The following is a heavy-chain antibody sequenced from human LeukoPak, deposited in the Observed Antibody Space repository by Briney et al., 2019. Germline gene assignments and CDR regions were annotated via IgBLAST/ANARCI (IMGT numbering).Heavy chain of an antibody. V-gene: IGHV3-7*04. J-gene: IGHJ4*02. CDR2: IKQDGGER. D-gene: IGHD3-10*01. CDR3: TREYYYGSGSYYNGY. CDR1: GFTFRSYW. Sequence: GGSLRLSCAASGFTFRSYWMSWVRQAPGRGLEWGANIKQDGGERYYVDSVKGRFTISRDNAKNSLYLQMNSLRAEDTAVYYCTREYYYGSGSYYNGYWGQGTLVTVSS.